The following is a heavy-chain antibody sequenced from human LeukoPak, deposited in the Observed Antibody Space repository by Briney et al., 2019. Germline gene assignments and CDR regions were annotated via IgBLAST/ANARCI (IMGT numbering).Heavy chain of an antibody. V-gene: IGHV4-39*01. CDR1: GGSISSSSYY. Sequence: KPSETLSLTCTVSGGSISSSSYYWGWIRQPPGKGLEWIGSIYYSGSTYYNPSLKSRVTISVDTSKNQFSLKLSSVTAADTAVYYCARRGPPRTLLRGVKSGWFDPWGQGTLVTVSS. D-gene: IGHD3-10*01. CDR3: ARRGPPRTLLRGVKSGWFDP. J-gene: IGHJ5*02. CDR2: IYYSGST.